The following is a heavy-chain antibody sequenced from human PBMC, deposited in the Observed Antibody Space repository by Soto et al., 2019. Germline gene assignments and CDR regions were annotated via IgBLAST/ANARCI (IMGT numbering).Heavy chain of an antibody. CDR2: INHSEFT. J-gene: IGHJ6*02. CDR1: GGSFIGYY. V-gene: IGHV4-34*01. CDR3: SRGRKRQQLVLENNYYYGLDV. Sequence: SETLSLTCAVYGGSFIGYYCNCIRHPPWKGLEWIGEINHSEFTNYNPSLKSRVTISVDTSKNQFSLHLTSVTAADTAVYFCSRGRKRQQLVLENNYYYGLDVWGQGTTVTVS. D-gene: IGHD6-13*01.